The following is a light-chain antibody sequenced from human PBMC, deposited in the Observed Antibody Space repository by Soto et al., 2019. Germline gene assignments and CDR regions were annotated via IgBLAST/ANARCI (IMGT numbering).Light chain of an antibody. Sequence: EIVLTQSPGTLSLSPGERATLSCRASQSVSSSYLAWYQQKPGQAPRLLIYGASSRATGIPDRFSGSGSGTDFTITISRREPEDFAVYYCQQYGSSPSTFGQGTKLEIK. V-gene: IGKV3-20*01. CDR2: GAS. CDR1: QSVSSSY. CDR3: QQYGSSPST. J-gene: IGKJ2*01.